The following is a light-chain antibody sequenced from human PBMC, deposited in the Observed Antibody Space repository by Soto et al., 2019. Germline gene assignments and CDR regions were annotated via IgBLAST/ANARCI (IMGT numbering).Light chain of an antibody. CDR2: EVS. V-gene: IGLV2-14*01. CDR1: SSDVGGHNY. Sequence: ALTQPASVSWAPGQSITISCTGTSSDVGGHNYVSWYQQHPGIAPKLMISEVSNRPSGVSNRFSGSKSGNTASLTISGLQAEDEADYYCSSYTTSSTLVFGGGTKLTVL. J-gene: IGLJ2*01. CDR3: SSYTTSSTLV.